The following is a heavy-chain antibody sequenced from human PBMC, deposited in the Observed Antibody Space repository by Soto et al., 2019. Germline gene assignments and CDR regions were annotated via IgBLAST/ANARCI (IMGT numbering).Heavy chain of an antibody. V-gene: IGHV3-30*03. CDR3: ASTFSATVWYFDL. CDR1: GFTLSDYG. Sequence: GGSLRLSCAASGFTLSDYGMHWVRQAPGKGLEWVAMISHDGTTKYWADSEKGRFTISRDNSKNALYLQMNSLRAEDTAVYYCASTFSATVWYFDLWGRGTLVTVSS. D-gene: IGHD4-17*01. J-gene: IGHJ2*01. CDR2: ISHDGTTK.